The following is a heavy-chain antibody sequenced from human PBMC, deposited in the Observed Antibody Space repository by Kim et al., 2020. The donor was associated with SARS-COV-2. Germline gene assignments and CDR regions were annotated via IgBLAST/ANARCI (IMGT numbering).Heavy chain of an antibody. V-gene: IGHV7-4-1*02. D-gene: IGHD3-9*01. CDR3: ARPRLRYFGWGCNY. CDR1: GYTFTSSA. Sequence: ASVKVSCKASGYTFTSSAVHWVRQAPGQRLEWIGWINANSGNPNYAQGFTGRVAFTMDTTTSTAYLQLSSLKSEDTAVYYCARPRLRYFGWGCNYWGQG. CDR2: INANSGNP. J-gene: IGHJ4*02.